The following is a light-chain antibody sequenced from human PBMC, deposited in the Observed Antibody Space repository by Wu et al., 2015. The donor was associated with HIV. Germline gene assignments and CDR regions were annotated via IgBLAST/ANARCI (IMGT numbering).Light chain of an antibody. CDR3: HQYGSSLRT. J-gene: IGKJ1*01. CDR1: QSVSSSY. Sequence: EIVMTQSPPTVYVSPGGRATLSCRASQSVSSSYLAWYQQKPGQAPRLLIYGASSRATGIPDRFSGSGSGTDFTLTISRLEPEDFAVYYCHQYGSSLRTFGQGTKVEIK. V-gene: IGKV3-20*01. CDR2: GAS.